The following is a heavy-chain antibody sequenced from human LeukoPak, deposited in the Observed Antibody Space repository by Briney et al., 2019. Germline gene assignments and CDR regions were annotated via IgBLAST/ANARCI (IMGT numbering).Heavy chain of an antibody. CDR2: ISGSGGSA. CDR3: AKSLLPLGYCSGGSCSRLYY. Sequence: GGSLRLSCAASGFTFSSYAMSWVRQAPGKGLKWVSAISGSGGSAYYADSVKGRFTISRDNSKNTLYLQMNSLRAEDTAVYYCAKSLLPLGYCSGGSCSRLYYWGQGTLVTVSS. D-gene: IGHD2-15*01. J-gene: IGHJ4*02. CDR1: GFTFSSYA. V-gene: IGHV3-23*01.